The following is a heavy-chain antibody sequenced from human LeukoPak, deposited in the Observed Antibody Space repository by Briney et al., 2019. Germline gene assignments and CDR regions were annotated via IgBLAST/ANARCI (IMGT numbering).Heavy chain of an antibody. CDR1: GGSISSSDW. CDR3: ARFPHRLRYDSSDYYALLYGFDI. Sequence: PSETLSLTCAVSGGSISSSDWWSWVRQPPGKGLEWIGEIYHSGNSAITNYNPSLKSRVTISVDMSKNQFSLRLNSVTAADTAVYYCARFPHRLRYDSSDYYALLYGFDIWGQGSMVTVSS. J-gene: IGHJ3*02. CDR2: IYHSGNSAIT. D-gene: IGHD3-22*01. V-gene: IGHV4-4*02.